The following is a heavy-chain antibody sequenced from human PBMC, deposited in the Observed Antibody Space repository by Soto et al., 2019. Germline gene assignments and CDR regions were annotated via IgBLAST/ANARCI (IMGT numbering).Heavy chain of an antibody. CDR1: GGSFSGYY. Sequence: SETLSLTCAVYGGSFSGYYWSWIRQPPGKGLEWIGEINHSGSTNYNPSLKSRVTISVDTSKNQFSLKLSSVTAADTAVYYCARGRHCSSTSCYARYYYYYYMDVWGKGTTVTVSS. D-gene: IGHD2-2*01. CDR3: ARGRHCSSTSCYARYYYYYYMDV. CDR2: INHSGST. V-gene: IGHV4-34*01. J-gene: IGHJ6*03.